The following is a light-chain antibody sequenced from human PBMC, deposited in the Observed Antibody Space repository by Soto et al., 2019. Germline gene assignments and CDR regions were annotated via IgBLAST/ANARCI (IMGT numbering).Light chain of an antibody. CDR3: SSYTSSSTWV. CDR1: SSDVGGYNY. V-gene: IGLV2-14*03. J-gene: IGLJ3*02. CDR2: DVS. Sequence: QSVLTQPASVSGSPGQSITISCTGTSSDVGGYNYVSWYQQRPGKAPKLIIYDVSNRPSGVSNRFSGSKSGNTASLTISGLQADDEADYYCSSYTSSSTWVFGGGTQLTVL.